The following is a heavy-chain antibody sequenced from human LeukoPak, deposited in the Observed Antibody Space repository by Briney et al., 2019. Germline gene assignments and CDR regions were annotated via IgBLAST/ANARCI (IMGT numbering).Heavy chain of an antibody. D-gene: IGHD3-10*01. CDR2: VSYDGSNK. Sequence: GGSLRLSCAASGFTFSSYGMHWVRQVPGKGLDWVAVVSYDGSNKYYADSVKGRFTISRDNSRNTLYLQMNSLRAEDTAVYYCAKDPSDLGGSGSNNYFDCWGQGTLVTVSS. CDR3: AKDPSDLGGSGSNNYFDC. J-gene: IGHJ4*02. V-gene: IGHV3-30*18. CDR1: GFTFSSYG.